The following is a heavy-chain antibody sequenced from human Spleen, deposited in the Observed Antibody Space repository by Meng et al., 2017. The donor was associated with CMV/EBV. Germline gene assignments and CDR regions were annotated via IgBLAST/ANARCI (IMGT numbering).Heavy chain of an antibody. V-gene: IGHV4-61*01. CDR2: IYYSGTT. CDR1: GYSISSGTYS. CDR3: AKGVRVGTRGPFDY. J-gene: IGHJ4*02. D-gene: IGHD1-26*01. Sequence: SETLSLTCTVSGYSISSGTYSWNWIRQSPGKGLEWIGYIYYSGTTNYNPPLKSRVTISMDRSKNQFSLKLRSVTAADTAVYYCAKGVRVGTRGPFDYWGQGTLVTVSS.